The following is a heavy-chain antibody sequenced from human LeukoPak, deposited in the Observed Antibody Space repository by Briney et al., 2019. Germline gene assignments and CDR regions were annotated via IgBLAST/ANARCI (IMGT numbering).Heavy chain of an antibody. CDR3: ARGRKYSSSWWGNWFDP. V-gene: IGHV4-30-4*07. CDR2: IYYSGSS. J-gene: IGHJ5*02. CDR1: GGSISSDGYS. Sequence: PSETLSLTCAVSGGSISSDGYSWSWIRQPPGKGLEWIGYIYYSGSSYYNPSLTSRVTISVDTSKNQFSLKLSSVTAADTAVYYCARGRKYSSSWWGNWFDPWGQGTLVTVSS. D-gene: IGHD6-13*01.